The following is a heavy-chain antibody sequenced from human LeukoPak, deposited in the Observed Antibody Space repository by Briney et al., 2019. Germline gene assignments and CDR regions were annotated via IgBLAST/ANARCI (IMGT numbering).Heavy chain of an antibody. V-gene: IGHV1-24*01. Sequence: ASVKVSCKVSGYTLTALSMHWVRQAPGKGLEWMGGFDPEDGETIYAQKFQGRVTMTEDTSTDTAYMELSSLRSEDTAVYYCATFSKSSSWFLDYWGQGTLVTVSS. J-gene: IGHJ4*02. CDR3: ATFSKSSSWFLDY. D-gene: IGHD6-13*01. CDR2: FDPEDGET. CDR1: GYTLTALS.